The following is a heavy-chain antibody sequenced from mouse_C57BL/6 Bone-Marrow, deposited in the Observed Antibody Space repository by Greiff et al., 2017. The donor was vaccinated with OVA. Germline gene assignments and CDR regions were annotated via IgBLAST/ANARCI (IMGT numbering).Heavy chain of an antibody. Sequence: EVQLVESGGGLVQPGGSMKLSCVASGFTFSNYWMNWVRQSPEKGLEWVAQIRLKSDNYATHYAESVKGRFTISRDDSKSSVYLQMNNLRAEDTGIYYCTGRVTGTKWYFDVWGTGTTVTVSS. CDR2: IRLKSDNYAT. CDR3: TGRVTGTKWYFDV. J-gene: IGHJ1*03. V-gene: IGHV6-3*01. D-gene: IGHD4-1*01. CDR1: GFTFSNYW.